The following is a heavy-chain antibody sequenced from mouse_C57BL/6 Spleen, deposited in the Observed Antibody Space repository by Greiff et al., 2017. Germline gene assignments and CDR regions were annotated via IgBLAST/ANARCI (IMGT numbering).Heavy chain of an antibody. Sequence: VQLQESGPGMVTPSQSLSLTCTVTGYSITSGYDWHWLRHFPGNKLEWMGYISYSGSTNYNPSLKSRISITHDTSKNHFFLKLNSMTTEDTATYYYARALCGNYVGYYFDYWGQGTTLTVSS. J-gene: IGHJ2*01. CDR3: ARALCGNYVGYYFDY. CDR2: ISYSGST. V-gene: IGHV3-1*01. D-gene: IGHD2-1*01. CDR1: GYSITSGYD.